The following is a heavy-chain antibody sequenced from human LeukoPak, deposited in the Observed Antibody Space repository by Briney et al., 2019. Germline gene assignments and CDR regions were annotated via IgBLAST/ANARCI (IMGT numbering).Heavy chain of an antibody. V-gene: IGHV4-34*01. J-gene: IGHJ6*02. D-gene: IGHD6-6*01. CDR1: GGSFSGYY. Sequence: PSETLSLTCAVYGGSFSGYYWSWIRQPPGKGLEWIGETNHSGSTNYNPSLKSRVTISVDTSKNQFSLKLSSVTAADTAVYYCARGGALTYSSSGYYYYGMDVWGQGTTVTVSS. CDR3: ARGGALTYSSSGYYYYGMDV. CDR2: TNHSGST.